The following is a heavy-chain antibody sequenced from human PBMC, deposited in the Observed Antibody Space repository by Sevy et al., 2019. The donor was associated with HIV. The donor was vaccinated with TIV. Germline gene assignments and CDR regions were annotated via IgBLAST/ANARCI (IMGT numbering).Heavy chain of an antibody. Sequence: GGSLRLSCVASGFTFPIYSVVWVRRAPGKGLEWLTLISYDGNNRYHADSGKGRFTISRDNSNNILYLQMTSLRVEDTALYFCARVAVEYCTNDCYHRFDHWGLGTLVTVSS. CDR2: ISYDGNNR. D-gene: IGHD2-8*01. CDR1: GFTFPIYS. V-gene: IGHV3-30*04. J-gene: IGHJ4*02. CDR3: ARVAVEYCTNDCYHRFDH.